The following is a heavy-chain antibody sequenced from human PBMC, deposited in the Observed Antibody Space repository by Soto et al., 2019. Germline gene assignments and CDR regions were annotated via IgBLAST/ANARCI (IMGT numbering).Heavy chain of an antibody. CDR3: ARWFTYGNFDYFDY. J-gene: IGHJ4*02. Sequence: PRGSLRLSCAASGFTFSSDWMHWFRQAPGKGLGWVSRIDSGGRTTTYADSVKGRFTISRDNAKKTLYLQMNGLRAEDTALYYCARWFTYGNFDYFDYWGQGT. CDR1: GFTFSSDW. D-gene: IGHD2-8*01. V-gene: IGHV3-74*01. CDR2: IDSGGRTT.